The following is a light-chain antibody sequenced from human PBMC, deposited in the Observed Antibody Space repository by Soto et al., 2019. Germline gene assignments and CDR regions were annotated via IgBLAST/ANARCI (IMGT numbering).Light chain of an antibody. CDR1: QSLLNSNGYNY. CDR3: MQALQTPA. CDR2: LGS. J-gene: IGKJ4*01. V-gene: IGKV2-28*01. Sequence: DIVTTQSPLSLSVTPGEPASISCRSSQSLLNSNGYNYLDWYLQKPGQSPHLLIYLGSNRASGVPDRFSGSGTGTDFTLKISRVEAEDVGVYYCMQALQTPAFGGGTKVEIK.